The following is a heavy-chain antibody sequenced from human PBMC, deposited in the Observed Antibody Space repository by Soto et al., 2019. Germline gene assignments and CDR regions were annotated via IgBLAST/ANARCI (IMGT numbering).Heavy chain of an antibody. CDR2: ISGSGGST. CDR1: GFTFSSYA. J-gene: IGHJ6*03. D-gene: IGHD1-1*01. CDR3: AKGNEDYYYYDMDV. Sequence: GGSLRLSCAASGFTFSSYAMSWVRQAPGKGLEWVSAISGSGGSTYYADSVKGRFTISRDNSKNTLYLQMNSLRAEDTAVYYCAKGNEDYYYYDMDVWGKGTTVTVSS. V-gene: IGHV3-23*01.